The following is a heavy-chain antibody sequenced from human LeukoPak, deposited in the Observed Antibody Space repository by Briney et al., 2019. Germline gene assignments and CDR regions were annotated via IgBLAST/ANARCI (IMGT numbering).Heavy chain of an antibody. CDR1: GYTFTGYH. J-gene: IGHJ4*02. D-gene: IGHD3-10*01. V-gene: IGHV1-2*02. CDR3: ARLNSGNLRGILY. Sequence: GASVKVSCRTSGYTFTGYHMHWVRQAPGQVLEWMGRILPDSADTDYAQKFQGRVTITSDTSTSTAYVELNSLRSDDTAVYFCARLNSGNLRGILYWGQGSLVTVSS. CDR2: ILPDSADT.